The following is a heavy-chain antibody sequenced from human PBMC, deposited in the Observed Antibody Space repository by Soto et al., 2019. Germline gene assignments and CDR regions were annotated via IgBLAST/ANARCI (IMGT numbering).Heavy chain of an antibody. CDR1: GFTFSSYG. CDR3: AKDRYCGSTSCYNYSYYGKDV. D-gene: IGHD2-2*01. CDR2: ISYDGSNK. J-gene: IGHJ6*02. V-gene: IGHV3-30*18. Sequence: PGGSLRLSCAASGFTFSSYGMHWVRQAPGKGLEWVAVISYDGSNKYYADSVKGRFTISRDNSKNTLYLQMNSLRAEDTAVYYCAKDRYCGSTSCYNYSYYGKDVWGQGTTVTVSS.